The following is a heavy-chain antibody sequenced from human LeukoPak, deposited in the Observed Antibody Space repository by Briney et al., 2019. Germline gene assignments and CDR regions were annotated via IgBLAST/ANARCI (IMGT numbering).Heavy chain of an antibody. D-gene: IGHD2-2*01. CDR3: TIHTSPTFDY. V-gene: IGHV1-8*01. J-gene: IGHJ4*02. CDR2: INPNSGDT. CDR1: GYTFTSLD. Sequence: ASVKVSCKASGYTFTSLDINWVRQATGQAPEWMGWINPNSGDTGYGQKFQGRVTITRDTSISTVYMELSSLRSEDTAVYYCTIHTSPTFDYWGQGTLVTVSS.